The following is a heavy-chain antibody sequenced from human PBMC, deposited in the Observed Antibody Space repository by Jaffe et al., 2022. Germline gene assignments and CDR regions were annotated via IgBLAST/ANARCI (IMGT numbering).Heavy chain of an antibody. Sequence: QLQLQESGPGLVKPSETLSLTCTVSGGSISSSSYYWGWIRQPPGKGLEWIGSHYYSGSTYYNPSLKGRVTISVDTSKNQFSLRLSSVTAADTAVYFCARQDSRDYDFWSGRQGGCFDYWGQGTLVTVSS. CDR2: HYYSGST. V-gene: IGHV4-39*01. D-gene: IGHD3-3*01. J-gene: IGHJ4*02. CDR1: GGSISSSSYY. CDR3: ARQDSRDYDFWSGRQGGCFDY.